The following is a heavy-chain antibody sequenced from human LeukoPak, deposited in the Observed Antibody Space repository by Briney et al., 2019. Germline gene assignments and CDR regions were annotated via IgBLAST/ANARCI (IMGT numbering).Heavy chain of an antibody. CDR3: ARYSGYDTRLFDY. J-gene: IGHJ4*02. Sequence: SETLSLTCTVSGGSVSSGSYYWSWIRQPPGKGLEWIGYIYYGGSTNYNPSLKSRVTISVDTSKNQFSLKLSSVTAADTAVYYCARYSGYDTRLFDYWGQGTLVTVSS. CDR2: IYYGGST. D-gene: IGHD5-12*01. V-gene: IGHV4-61*01. CDR1: GGSVSSGSYY.